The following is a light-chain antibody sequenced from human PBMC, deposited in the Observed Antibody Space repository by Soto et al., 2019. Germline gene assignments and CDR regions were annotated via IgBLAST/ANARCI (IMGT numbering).Light chain of an antibody. V-gene: IGLV2-14*01. J-gene: IGLJ3*02. CDR2: EVS. Sequence: QSVLTQPASVSGSPGQSITISCTGTSSDVGGYTFVSWYQQHPGKAPKLMIYEVSNRPSGVSNRFSGSKSGNTASLTISGLQAEDEADYYCSSYTARSTLVFGGGTKVTVL. CDR1: SSDVGGYTF. CDR3: SSYTARSTLV.